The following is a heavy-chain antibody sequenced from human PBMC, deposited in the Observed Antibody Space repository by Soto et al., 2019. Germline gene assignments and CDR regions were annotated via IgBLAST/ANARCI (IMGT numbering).Heavy chain of an antibody. CDR2: IYYSGST. V-gene: IGHV4-59*01. CDR1: GCSISSYY. J-gene: IGHJ3*02. D-gene: IGHD3-22*01. CDR3: ARDLVYDSSVSDAFDI. Sequence: PSETLSLTCTVSGCSISSYYWSWIRQPPGKGLEWIGYIYYSGSTNYNPSLKSRVTISVDTSKNQFSLKLSSVTAADTAVYYCARDLVYDSSVSDAFDIRGQGTMVTVSS.